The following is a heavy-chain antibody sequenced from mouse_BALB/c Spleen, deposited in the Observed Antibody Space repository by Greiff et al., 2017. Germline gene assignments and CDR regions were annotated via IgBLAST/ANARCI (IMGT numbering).Heavy chain of an antibody. Sequence: QVQLKESGPGLVQPSQSLSITCTVSGFSLTSYGVHWVRQSPGKGLEWLGVIWSGGSTDYNAAFISRLSISKDNSKSQVFFKMNSLQANDTAIYYCARNRGAYFYAMDYWGQGTSVTVSS. V-gene: IGHV2-2*02. CDR1: GFSLTSYG. CDR2: IWSGGST. D-gene: IGHD2-10*01. J-gene: IGHJ4*01. CDR3: ARNRGAYFYAMDY.